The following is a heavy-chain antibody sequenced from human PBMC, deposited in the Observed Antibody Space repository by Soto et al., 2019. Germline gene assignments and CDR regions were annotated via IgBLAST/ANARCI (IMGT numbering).Heavy chain of an antibody. V-gene: IGHV4-39*01. J-gene: IGHJ5*02. CDR1: GGSISSSSFH. Sequence: SETLSHTCTVPGGSISSSSFHWGWIRQPPGKELEWIGSIYYSGSTYYSPSLKSRVTISVDTSKNQFSLKLSSVTAADTAVYYCARRERAAGTDWWFDPWGQGTLVS. CDR3: ARRERAAGTDWWFDP. CDR2: IYYSGST. D-gene: IGHD6-13*01.